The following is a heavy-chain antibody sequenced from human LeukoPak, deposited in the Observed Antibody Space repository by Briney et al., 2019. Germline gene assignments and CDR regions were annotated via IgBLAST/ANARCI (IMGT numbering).Heavy chain of an antibody. CDR3: ARGATYAYYQDY. Sequence: QPGGSLRLSCAASGFTFDDYAMHWVRQAPGKGLVWVSRIKYDASSTSYADSVKGRFTISRDNAKNTLYLQMNSLRAEDTAVYYCARGATYAYYQDYWGQGTLVTVSS. V-gene: IGHV3-74*01. CDR1: GFTFDDYA. D-gene: IGHD1-26*01. CDR2: IKYDASST. J-gene: IGHJ4*02.